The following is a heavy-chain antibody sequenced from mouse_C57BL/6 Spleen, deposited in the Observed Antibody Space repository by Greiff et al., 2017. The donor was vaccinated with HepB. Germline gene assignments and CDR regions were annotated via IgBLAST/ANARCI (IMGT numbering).Heavy chain of an antibody. J-gene: IGHJ2*01. CDR2: IDPETGGT. CDR1: GYTFTDYE. V-gene: IGHV1-15*01. Sequence: VQLQQSGAELVRPGASVTLSCKASGYTFTDYEMHWVKQTPVHGLEWIGAIDPETGGTAYNQKFKGKAILTADKSSSTAYMELRSLTSEDSAGYYCTSELTGPDYWGQGTTLTVSS. CDR3: TSELTGPDY. D-gene: IGHD4-1*01.